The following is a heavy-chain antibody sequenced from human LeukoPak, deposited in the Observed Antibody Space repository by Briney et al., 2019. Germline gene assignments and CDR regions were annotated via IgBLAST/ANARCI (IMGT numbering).Heavy chain of an antibody. D-gene: IGHD3-10*01. CDR3: ARGLAKRFGDAIIQYYYMDV. CDR1: GGSISSGCYY. Sequence: PSQTLSLTCTVSGGSISSGCYYWSWIRQPAGKGLEWIGRIYTSGSTNYNPSLKSRVTMSVDTSKNQFSLKLSSVTAADTAVYYCARGLAKRFGDAIIQYYYMDVWGKGTTVTVSS. J-gene: IGHJ6*03. V-gene: IGHV4-61*02. CDR2: IYTSGST.